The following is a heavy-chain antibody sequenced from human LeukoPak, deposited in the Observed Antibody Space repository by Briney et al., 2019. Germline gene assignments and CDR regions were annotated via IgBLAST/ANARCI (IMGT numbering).Heavy chain of an antibody. Sequence: GGSLRLSCAASGFTFSSYAMSWVRQAPGKGLEWVSAISGSGGSTYYADSVKGRFTISRDNSKNTLYLQMNSQRAEDTAVYYCTKDARGILLWFGELLFYFDYWGQGTLVTVSS. CDR2: ISGSGGST. J-gene: IGHJ4*02. CDR1: GFTFSSYA. V-gene: IGHV3-23*01. D-gene: IGHD3-10*01. CDR3: TKDARGILLWFGELLFYFDY.